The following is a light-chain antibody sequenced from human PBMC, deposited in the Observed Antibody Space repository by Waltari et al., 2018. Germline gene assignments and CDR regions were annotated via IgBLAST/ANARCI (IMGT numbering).Light chain of an antibody. J-gene: IGLJ3*02. CDR2: QDN. Sequence: SYELTQPPSVSVSPGQTASITCSGDKLGDKAVCWYRQRPGQSPVLVFYQDNRRPSGIPERFSASNSGNTATLIISGTQAMDEADYYCQAWDNAIALFGGGTKLTVL. V-gene: IGLV3-1*01. CDR1: KLGDKA. CDR3: QAWDNAIAL.